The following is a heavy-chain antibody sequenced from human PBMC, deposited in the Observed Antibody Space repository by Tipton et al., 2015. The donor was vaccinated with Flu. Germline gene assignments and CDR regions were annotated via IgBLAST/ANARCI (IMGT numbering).Heavy chain of an antibody. V-gene: IGHV4-39*02. CDR2: IYYGGST. CDR3: AREGPYSSAWYGLDAFDI. J-gene: IGHJ3*02. CDR1: GGSISSSTDY. Sequence: TLSLTCIVSGGSISSSTDYWGWIRQPPGKGLEWIGTIYYGGSTYFNPSLRSRVTISLDTSKNQFSLRVTSVTAADTAVYYCAREGPYSSAWYGLDAFDIWGQGTMVTVSS. D-gene: IGHD6-19*01.